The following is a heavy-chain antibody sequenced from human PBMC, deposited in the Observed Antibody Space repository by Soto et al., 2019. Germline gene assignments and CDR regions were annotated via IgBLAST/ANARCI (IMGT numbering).Heavy chain of an antibody. J-gene: IGHJ4*02. V-gene: IGHV3-23*01. CDR1: GFTFSDYA. CDR2: ISGSGDSR. Sequence: GGSLRLSCAASGFTFSDYAMSWVRQAPGKGLEWVSSISGSGDSRYSADSGKGRFTISRDNSKNTLYLQMNSLRAEDTAVYYCARDPPHAPNYDFWSGYYWYFDYWGQGTLVTVSS. D-gene: IGHD3-3*01. CDR3: ARDPPHAPNYDFWSGYYWYFDY.